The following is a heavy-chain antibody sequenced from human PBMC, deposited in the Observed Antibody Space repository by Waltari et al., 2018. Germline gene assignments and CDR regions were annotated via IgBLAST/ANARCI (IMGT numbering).Heavy chain of an antibody. CDR3: ARAVGGYYYERRGMDV. D-gene: IGHD3-22*01. CDR2: INHSGST. CDR1: GGSFSGYY. J-gene: IGHJ6*02. V-gene: IGHV4-34*01. Sequence: QVQLQQWGAGLLKPSETLSLTCAVYGGSFSGYYWGWIRQPPGKGLEWIGEINHSGSTNDSPSRERRVTVSVDTSKSQFSRTLSSVTAADTAVYYCARAVGGYYYERRGMDVWGQGTTVTVSS.